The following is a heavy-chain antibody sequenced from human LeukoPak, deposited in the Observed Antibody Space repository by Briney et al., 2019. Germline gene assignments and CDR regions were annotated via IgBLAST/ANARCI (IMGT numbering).Heavy chain of an antibody. CDR3: VRAVTTRLFYFDY. V-gene: IGHV7-4-1*02. Sequence: ASVRVSCKASGYDFNLYAINWVRQAPGQGLEWMGWINTKRGNPTYARDFTGRFVFSFDTSVSSAYLEITNLRPDDTAMYYCVRAVTTRLFYFDYWGQGTLVTVSS. CDR2: INTKRGNP. CDR1: GYDFNLYA. D-gene: IGHD4-17*01. J-gene: IGHJ4*02.